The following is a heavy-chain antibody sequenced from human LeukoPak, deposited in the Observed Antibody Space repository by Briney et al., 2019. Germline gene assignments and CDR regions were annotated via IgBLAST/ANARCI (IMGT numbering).Heavy chain of an antibody. V-gene: IGHV3-53*01. CDR3: ARGLIYYDSSGHYLAERPYFDY. D-gene: IGHD3-22*01. Sequence: LGGSLRLSCAASGFTVSTNYMTWVRQAPGKGLEWVSVIYKAGDPYNADSVKGRFSISRDNRKNMLYLQMNSLRAEDTAVYYCARGLIYYDSSGHYLAERPYFDYWGQGTLVTVSS. J-gene: IGHJ4*02. CDR1: GFTVSTNY. CDR2: IYKAGDP.